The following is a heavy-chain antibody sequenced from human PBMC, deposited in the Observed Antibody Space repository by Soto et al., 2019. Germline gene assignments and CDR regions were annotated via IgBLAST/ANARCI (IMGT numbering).Heavy chain of an antibody. D-gene: IGHD6-13*01. Sequence: VRLPCAGSGFTFSDNYMSWIRQAPGQGLEWVSYMSSSGVTVFYADSVKGRFTISRDNAKNSLFLQMNRLRVEDTAVYHCARNTISAAGADYYGLDVWGQGTTVTVSS. V-gene: IGHV3-11*01. CDR1: GFTFSDNY. CDR3: ARNTISAAGADYYGLDV. J-gene: IGHJ6*02. CDR2: MSSSGVTV.